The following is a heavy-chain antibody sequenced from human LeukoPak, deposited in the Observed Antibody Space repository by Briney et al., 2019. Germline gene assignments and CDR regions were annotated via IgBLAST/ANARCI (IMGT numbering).Heavy chain of an antibody. CDR1: GFTFSDYY. D-gene: IGHD6-19*01. V-gene: IGHV3-11*01. CDR2: ISSSGSTI. J-gene: IGHJ4*02. CDR3: ARDTYGAVAGHPFGY. Sequence: PGGTLRLSCAASGFTFSDYYLSWIRQAPGKGLERDSYISSSGSTIYYADSVEGRFTISRDNAKNSLYLQMNSLRAEDTAVYYCARDTYGAVAGHPFGYWGQGTLVTVSS.